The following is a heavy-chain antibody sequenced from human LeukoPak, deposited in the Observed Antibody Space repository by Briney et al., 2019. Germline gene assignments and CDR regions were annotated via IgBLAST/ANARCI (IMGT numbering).Heavy chain of an antibody. Sequence: PSETLSLTCAVYGGSFSGYYWSWIRQPPGKGLEWIGEINHSGSTNYNPSLKSRVTISVDTSKNQFSLKLSSVTAADTAVYYCARGRRSSWYIGFDYWGQGTLVTVSS. CDR2: INHSGST. CDR3: ARGRRSSWYIGFDY. J-gene: IGHJ4*02. D-gene: IGHD6-13*01. V-gene: IGHV4-34*01. CDR1: GGSFSGYY.